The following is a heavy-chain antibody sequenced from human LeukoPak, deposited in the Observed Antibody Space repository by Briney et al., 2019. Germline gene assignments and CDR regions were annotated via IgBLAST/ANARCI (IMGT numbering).Heavy chain of an antibody. CDR1: GFTFSSYA. V-gene: IGHV3-23*01. J-gene: IGHJ4*02. CDR2: ISGSGGST. CDR3: AKGDEWFGVYYFDY. Sequence: GACLRLSCAASGFTFSSYAMSWVRQAPGKGLEWVSAISGSGGSTYYADSVKGRFTISRDNSKNTLYLQMNSLRAEDTAVYYCAKGDEWFGVYYFDYWGQGTLVTVSS. D-gene: IGHD3-10*01.